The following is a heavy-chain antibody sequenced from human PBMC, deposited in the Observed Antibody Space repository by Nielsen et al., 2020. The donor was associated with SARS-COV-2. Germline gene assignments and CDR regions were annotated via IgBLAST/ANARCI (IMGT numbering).Heavy chain of an antibody. D-gene: IGHD2-2*02. J-gene: IGHJ6*03. Sequence: GESLKISCAASGFTFSSYAMSWVRQAPGKGLEWVSAISGSGGSTYYADSVKGRFTISRDNSKNTLYLQMNSLRAEDTAVYYCARDGPKYCSSTSCYTTYYYYYTDVWGKGTTVTVSS. CDR3: ARDGPKYCSSTSCYTTYYYYYTDV. CDR1: GFTFSSYA. CDR2: ISGSGGST. V-gene: IGHV3-23*01.